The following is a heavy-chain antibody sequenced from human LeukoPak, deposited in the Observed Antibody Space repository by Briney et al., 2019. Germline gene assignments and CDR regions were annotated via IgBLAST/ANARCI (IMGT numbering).Heavy chain of an antibody. J-gene: IGHJ4*02. Sequence: GGSLRLSCAASGFTFSSYGMHWVRQAPGKGLEWVAFIRYDGSNKYYADSVKGRFTISRDNSKNTLYLQMNSLRAEDTAVYYCGNMVRGAYITDYWGQGTLVTVSS. CDR2: IRYDGSNK. CDR1: GFTFSSYG. CDR3: GNMVRGAYITDY. V-gene: IGHV3-30*02. D-gene: IGHD3-10*01.